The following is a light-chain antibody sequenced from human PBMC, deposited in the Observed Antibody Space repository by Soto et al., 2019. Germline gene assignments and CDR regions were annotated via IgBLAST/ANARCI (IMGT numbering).Light chain of an antibody. CDR1: SSDLGNYNY. Sequence: QSALTQPASVSGSPGQSITVSCTGTSSDLGNYNYVSWYQHHPGTAPKLMVYEVSNRPSGVPNRSSGSKSGNTASLTISGLQVEDEAEYYCSSYTSSGTLVFGAGTKVPS. V-gene: IGLV2-14*01. J-gene: IGLJ1*01. CDR3: SSYTSSGTLV. CDR2: EVS.